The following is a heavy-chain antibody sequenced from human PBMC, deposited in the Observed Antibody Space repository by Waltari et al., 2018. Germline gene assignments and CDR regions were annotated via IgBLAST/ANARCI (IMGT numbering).Heavy chain of an antibody. CDR1: GFTFDDYA. CDR2: INWNSESI. D-gene: IGHD3-22*01. J-gene: IGHJ3*02. Sequence: EVQLVESGGGLVQPGRSLRLSCAASGFTFDDYAMHWVRQVPVKGLEWLAGINWNSESIGYGDSVKGRFTISRDNARNYLYLQMNSLTTEDTALYYCLKKNDEVYDRNGLVYDAFDMWGQGTMVTVSS. CDR3: LKKNDEVYDRNGLVYDAFDM. V-gene: IGHV3-9*01.